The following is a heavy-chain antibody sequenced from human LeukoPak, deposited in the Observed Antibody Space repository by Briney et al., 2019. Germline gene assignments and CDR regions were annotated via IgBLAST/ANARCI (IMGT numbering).Heavy chain of an antibody. CDR1: GGSISSYY. D-gene: IGHD2-15*01. V-gene: IGHV4-59*01. J-gene: IGHJ4*02. Sequence: SETLSLTCTVSGGSISSYYWSWIRQPPGKGLEWIGYVSYSGSTNYNFTLKSRATISVDTSKNQFSLKLSSVTAADTAVYYCARGYCSGGTCYRTFFDYWGQGTLVTVSS. CDR3: ARGYCSGGTCYRTFFDY. CDR2: VSYSGST.